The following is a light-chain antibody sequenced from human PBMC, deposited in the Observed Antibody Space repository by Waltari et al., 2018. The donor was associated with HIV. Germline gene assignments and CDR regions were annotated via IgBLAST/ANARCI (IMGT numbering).Light chain of an antibody. CDR1: SSNIGDNY. Sequence: QSALTQPPSTSGTPGQTVTIPCSGSSSNIGDNYVSWYQQLPGTAPNLLIYRNSQRPSGVRDRFSGSKSGTSASLAINELRSEDEAEYHCAAWDDSLSGWVFGGGTNLTVL. J-gene: IGLJ3*02. CDR2: RNS. V-gene: IGLV1-47*01. CDR3: AAWDDSLSGWV.